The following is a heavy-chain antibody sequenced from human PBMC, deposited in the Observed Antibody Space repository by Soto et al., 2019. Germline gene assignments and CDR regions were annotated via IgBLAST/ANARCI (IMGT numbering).Heavy chain of an antibody. V-gene: IGHV1-69*13. CDR2: IIPIFGTA. CDR3: ARDLHYSSSPPFLGY. Sequence: GASVKVSCKASGGTFSSYAISWVRQAPGQGLEWMGGIIPIFGTANYAQKFQGRVTITADESTSTAYMELSSLRSEDTAVYYCARDLHYSSSPPFLGYWGQGTLVTVYS. J-gene: IGHJ4*02. CDR1: GGTFSSYA. D-gene: IGHD6-6*01.